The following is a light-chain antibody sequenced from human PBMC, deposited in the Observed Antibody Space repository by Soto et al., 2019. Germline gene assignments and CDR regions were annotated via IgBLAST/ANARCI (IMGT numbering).Light chain of an antibody. Sequence: QSALTQPASVSGYPGQSITISCTGTSSDVGGYNYVSWYQQHPGKAPKLMIYEVSNRPSGVSNRFSGSKSGNTASLTISGLQAEDEADFYCSSYTSSSGVFGTGTKLTVL. J-gene: IGLJ1*01. CDR2: EVS. CDR3: SSYTSSSGV. CDR1: SSDVGGYNY. V-gene: IGLV2-14*01.